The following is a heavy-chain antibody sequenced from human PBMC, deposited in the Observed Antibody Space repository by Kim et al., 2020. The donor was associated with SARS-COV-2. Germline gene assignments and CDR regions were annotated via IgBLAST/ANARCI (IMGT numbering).Heavy chain of an antibody. D-gene: IGHD2-15*01. Sequence: SETLSLTCTVSDGSISSYSWSWIRQPAGKGLEWIGRIYASGNTNYSPSFKSRVTMSVDASKNQFSLNLSYVTAADTAVYYWAREISPNRGLVYCGQGTLV. CDR1: DGSISSYS. J-gene: IGHJ4*02. CDR2: IYASGNT. CDR3: AREISPNRGLVY. V-gene: IGHV4-4*07.